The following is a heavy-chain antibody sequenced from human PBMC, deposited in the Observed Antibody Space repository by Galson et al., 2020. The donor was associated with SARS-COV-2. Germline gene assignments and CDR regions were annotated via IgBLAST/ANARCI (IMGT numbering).Heavy chain of an antibody. J-gene: IGHJ4*02. V-gene: IGHV3-23*01. CDR3: LVFIAGLPH. D-gene: IGHD2-15*01. Sequence: GGSLRLSCVGSGFDVGYHTMTWVRQAPGKGLEWISTIGNDGFLTYYPDSVKGRFTISRDSSRQTLYLDMDSLRAEDTAIYYCLVFIAGLPHWGQGTLVTVSS. CDR2: IGNDGFLT. CDR1: GFDVGYHT.